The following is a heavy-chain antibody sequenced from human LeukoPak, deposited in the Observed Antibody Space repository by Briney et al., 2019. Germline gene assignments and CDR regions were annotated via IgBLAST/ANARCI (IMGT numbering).Heavy chain of an antibody. J-gene: IGHJ4*02. CDR2: INPNSGGT. CDR1: GYTFTGYY. V-gene: IGHV1-2*02. CDR3: ATSKAVDTAMVFDY. Sequence: ASVKVSCKASGYTFTGYYMHWVRQAPGQALEWMGWINPNSGGTNYAQKFQGRVTMTRDTSISTAYMELSRLRSDDTAVYYCATSKAVDTAMVFDYWGQGTLVTVSS. D-gene: IGHD5-18*01.